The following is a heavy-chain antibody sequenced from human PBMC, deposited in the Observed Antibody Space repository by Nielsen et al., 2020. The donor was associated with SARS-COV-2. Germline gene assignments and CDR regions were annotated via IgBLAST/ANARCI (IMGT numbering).Heavy chain of an antibody. CDR3: ARARATIFGLVMSYGMDV. Sequence: SVKVSCKASGDIFNKDAIIWVRQAPGQGLEWMGGIIPMFDTSNYAQKFQGRVTFSADKSTRTAYMELTSDDTAVYYCARARATIFGLVMSYGMDVWGQGTTVAVSS. CDR2: IIPMFDTS. J-gene: IGHJ6*02. V-gene: IGHV1-69*06. CDR1: GDIFNKDA. D-gene: IGHD3/OR15-3a*01.